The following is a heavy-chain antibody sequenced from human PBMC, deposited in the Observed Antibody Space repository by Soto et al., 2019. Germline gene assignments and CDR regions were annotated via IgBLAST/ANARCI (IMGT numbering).Heavy chain of an antibody. CDR3: ARLGGYCSSTSCYGYYGMDF. D-gene: IGHD2-2*01. J-gene: IGHJ6*02. Sequence: PSETLSLTCTVSGGSISSYYWSWIRQPPGKGLEWIGYIYYSGSTNYNPSLKSRVTISVDTSKNQFSLKLSSVTAADTAIYYCARLGGYCSSTSCYGYYGMDFWGQGTKVTVSS. CDR1: GGSISSYY. CDR2: IYYSGST. V-gene: IGHV4-59*08.